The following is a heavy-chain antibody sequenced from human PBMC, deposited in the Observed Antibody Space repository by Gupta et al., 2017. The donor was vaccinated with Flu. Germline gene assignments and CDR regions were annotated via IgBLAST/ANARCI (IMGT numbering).Heavy chain of an antibody. Sequence: GSISSYYWSWIRQPPGRGLEWIAFVSFGGSTDYNPSLKSRVTMSVDTSKKQFSLKLSSVTAADTAVYYCARQRVGATRFDSWGQGTLVTVSS. CDR3: ARQRVGATRFDS. V-gene: IGHV4-59*08. J-gene: IGHJ4*02. CDR2: VSFGGST. CDR1: GSISSYY. D-gene: IGHD1-26*01.